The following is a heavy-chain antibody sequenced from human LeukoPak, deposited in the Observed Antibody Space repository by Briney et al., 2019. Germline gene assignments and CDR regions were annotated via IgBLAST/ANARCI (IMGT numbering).Heavy chain of an antibody. CDR3: ARDTLNGPFVISLDF. J-gene: IGHJ4*02. Sequence: GGSLRLSCAPSGFSFSSYEMNWVRPAPGKGLEWVSHISSDGRVGTYLDSVRGRFTMSRDNAKNFLFLQMNGLRAEDTAVYYCARDTLNGPFVISLDFWGQGALVTVSS. V-gene: IGHV3-48*03. D-gene: IGHD3-9*01. CDR2: ISSDGRVG. CDR1: GFSFSSYE.